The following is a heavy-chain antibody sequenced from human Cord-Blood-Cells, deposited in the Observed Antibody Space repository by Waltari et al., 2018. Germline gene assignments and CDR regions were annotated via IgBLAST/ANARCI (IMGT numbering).Heavy chain of an antibody. Sequence: QLQLQESGPGLVKPSETLSLPCTVSGGSISSSSYSRGWTRPPPGKGLEWIGSIYYSGSTYYNPSLKSRVTISVDTSKNQFSLKLSSVTAADTAVYYCASTAPYYYDSSGYYYFDYWGQGTLVTVSS. CDR3: ASTAPYYYDSSGYYYFDY. D-gene: IGHD3-22*01. CDR2: IYYSGST. CDR1: GGSISSSSYS. V-gene: IGHV4-39*01. J-gene: IGHJ4*02.